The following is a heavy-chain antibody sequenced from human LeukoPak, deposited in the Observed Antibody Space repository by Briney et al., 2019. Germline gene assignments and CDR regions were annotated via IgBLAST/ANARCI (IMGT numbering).Heavy chain of an antibody. Sequence: KPGESLKISCKGSGYSFSSYWIAWVRQMPGKGLEWMGIIYPDDSNTRYSPSFQGQVTISADKSISIASLQWSSLKASDTAMYYCARTNLWFGELDAFDIWGQGTLVTVSS. CDR1: GYSFSSYW. CDR3: ARTNLWFGELDAFDI. V-gene: IGHV5-51*03. D-gene: IGHD3-10*01. J-gene: IGHJ3*02. CDR2: IYPDDSNT.